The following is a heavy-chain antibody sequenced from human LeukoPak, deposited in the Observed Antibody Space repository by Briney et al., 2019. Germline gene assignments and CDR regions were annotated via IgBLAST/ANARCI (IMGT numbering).Heavy chain of an antibody. CDR3: ARGGYYCSGTSCPMVYFDY. D-gene: IGHD2-2*01. J-gene: IGHJ4*02. Sequence: SQTPSLTRTVSGGSISSGSYYWSWIRQPAGKGLEWIGRIYTSGTTNYNPSLKSRVSISLDTSKNQFSLKLSSVTGADTAIYYCARGGYYCSGTSCPMVYFDYWGQGTLVTVSS. CDR2: IYTSGTT. V-gene: IGHV4-61*02. CDR1: GGSISSGSYY.